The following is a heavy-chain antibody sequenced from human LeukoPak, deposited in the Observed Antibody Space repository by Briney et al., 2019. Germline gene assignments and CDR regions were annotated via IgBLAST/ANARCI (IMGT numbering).Heavy chain of an antibody. CDR1: GGSISSYY. CDR2: VYYTGST. J-gene: IGHJ4*02. CDR3: ARNQQQLVQF. D-gene: IGHD6-13*01. V-gene: IGHV4-59*01. Sequence: SETLSLTCTVSGGSISSYYWSWVRQPPGKGLEWIGFVYYTGSTNYSPSLKSRVTISVDTSKNQFSLKLRSVTAADTAVYYCARNQQQLVQFWGQGTLVTVSS.